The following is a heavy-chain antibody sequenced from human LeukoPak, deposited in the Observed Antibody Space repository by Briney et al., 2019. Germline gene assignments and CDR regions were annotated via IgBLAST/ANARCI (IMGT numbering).Heavy chain of an antibody. Sequence: GSLRLSCAASGFTFSSYAMHWVRQAPGKGLEWVAVISYDGSNKYYADSVKGRFTISRDNSKNTLYLQMNSLRAEDTAVYYCARGYDSSGYYGDYWGQGTLVTVSS. CDR2: ISYDGSNK. J-gene: IGHJ4*02. CDR3: ARGYDSSGYYGDY. V-gene: IGHV3-30-3*01. CDR1: GFTFSSYA. D-gene: IGHD3-22*01.